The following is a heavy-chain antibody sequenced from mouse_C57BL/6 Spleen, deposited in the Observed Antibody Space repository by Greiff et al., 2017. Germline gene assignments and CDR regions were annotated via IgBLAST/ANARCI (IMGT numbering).Heavy chain of an antibody. CDR2: IYPGSGST. Sequence: VQLQQSGAELVKPGASVKMSCKASGYTFTSYWITWVKQRPGQGLEWIGDIYPGSGSTNYNEKFKSKATLTVDTSSSTAYMQLNSLTSEDSSVYYCAKEDYYGKGFWGPRTTLPVSS. V-gene: IGHV1-55*01. J-gene: IGHJ2*01. CDR1: GYTFTSYW. D-gene: IGHD2-1*01. CDR3: AKEDYYGKGF.